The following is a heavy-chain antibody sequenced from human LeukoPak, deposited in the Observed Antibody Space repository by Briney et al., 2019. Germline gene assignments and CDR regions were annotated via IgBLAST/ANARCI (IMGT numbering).Heavy chain of an antibody. CDR2: ISSSSSTI. J-gene: IGHJ4*02. CDR3: ARVIRGYYDSSGYSLDY. CDR1: GFTFSSYS. V-gene: IGHV3-48*02. Sequence: PGGSLRLSCAASGFTFSSYSMNWVRQAPGKGLEWVSYISSSSSTIYYADSVKGRFTISRDNAKNSLYLQMNSLRDEDTAVYYCARVIRGYYDSSGYSLDYWGQGTLATVSS. D-gene: IGHD3-22*01.